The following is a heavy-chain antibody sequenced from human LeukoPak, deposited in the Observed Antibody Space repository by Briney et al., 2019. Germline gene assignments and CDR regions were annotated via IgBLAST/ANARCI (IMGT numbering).Heavy chain of an antibody. CDR1: GYSITSVYW. CDR3: ARWSGSGYNFDY. V-gene: IGHV4-38-2*01. CDR2: VYYSGST. Sequence: PSETLSLTCAVSGYSITSVYWWGWIRQPPGKGLEWIGYVYYSGSTNYNPSLKSRVTISVDTSKNQFSLKLSSVTAADTAVYYCARWSGSGYNFDYWGQGTLVTVSS. J-gene: IGHJ4*02. D-gene: IGHD3-22*01.